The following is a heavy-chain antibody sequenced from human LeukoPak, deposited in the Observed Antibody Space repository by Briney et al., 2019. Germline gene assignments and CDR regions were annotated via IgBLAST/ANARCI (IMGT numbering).Heavy chain of an antibody. Sequence: GGSLGLSCAGSGYSFSNYEMDWVRQAPGRGLEWVAYIWSSGSGTHYADSVKDRFTISRDNGKNSLYLQMNSLRAEDTAVYYCAIEGSSCEGDCSDYWGQGTLVTVSS. CDR2: IWSSGSGT. V-gene: IGHV3-48*03. CDR1: GYSFSNYE. CDR3: AIEGSSCEGDCSDY. J-gene: IGHJ4*02.